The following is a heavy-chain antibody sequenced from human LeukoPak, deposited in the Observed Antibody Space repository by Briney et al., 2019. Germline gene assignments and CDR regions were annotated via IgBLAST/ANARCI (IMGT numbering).Heavy chain of an antibody. J-gene: IGHJ3*02. CDR2: INHSGST. CDR3: AREADTASNAFDI. D-gene: IGHD5-18*01. CDR1: GGSFSGYY. Sequence: SETLSLTCAVYGGSFSGYYWSWIRQPPGKGLEWIGEINHSGSTNYNPSLKSRVTISVDTSKNQFSLKLSSVTAADTAVYYCAREADTASNAFDIWGQGTMVTVSS. V-gene: IGHV4-34*01.